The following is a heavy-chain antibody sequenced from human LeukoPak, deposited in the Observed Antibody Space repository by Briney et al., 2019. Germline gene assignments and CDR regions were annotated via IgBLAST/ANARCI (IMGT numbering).Heavy chain of an antibody. CDR2: ISGSGGST. J-gene: IGHJ4*02. Sequence: GGSLRLSCADSGFSFSGYGMCWVRQALGEGLGWVSAISGSGGSTYYADSVKGRFTISRDNSKNTLYLQMNSLRAEDTAVYYCAKENDILTGYWPLDYWGQGTLVTVSS. V-gene: IGHV3-23*01. CDR3: AKENDILTGYWPLDY. D-gene: IGHD3-9*01. CDR1: GFSFSGYG.